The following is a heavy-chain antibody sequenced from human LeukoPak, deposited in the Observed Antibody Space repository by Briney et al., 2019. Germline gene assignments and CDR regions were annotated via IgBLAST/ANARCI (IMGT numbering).Heavy chain of an antibody. CDR2: INTNTGNP. V-gene: IGHV7-4-1*02. D-gene: IGHD1-26*01. CDR1: GYNFTRHA. CDR3: ATTRGDQWELYNWFDP. J-gene: IGHJ5*02. Sequence: ASVKVSCKASGYNFTRHAMNWVRQAPGQGLEWMGWINTNTGNPTYAQGFTGHFVFSLDTSVTTAYLQISSLKAEDTAVYYCATTRGDQWELYNWFDPWDQGTLVTVSS.